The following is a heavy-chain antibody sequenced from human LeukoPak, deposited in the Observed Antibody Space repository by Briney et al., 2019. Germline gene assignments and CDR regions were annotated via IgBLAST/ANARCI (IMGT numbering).Heavy chain of an antibody. J-gene: IGHJ2*01. CDR3: ATRVGLTRYWYFDL. Sequence: GGSLRLSCAASGFTFSNNAMSWVRQAPGKGLEWVSSISASGGSTSYADSVKGRFTFSGDNSKNTLYLQMNSLRVEDTAVYYCATRVGLTRYWYFDLWGRGTLVTVSS. CDR1: GFTFSNNA. CDR2: ISASGGST. V-gene: IGHV3-23*01.